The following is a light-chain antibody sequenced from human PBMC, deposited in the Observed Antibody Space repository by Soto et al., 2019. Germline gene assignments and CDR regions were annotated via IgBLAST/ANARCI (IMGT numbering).Light chain of an antibody. V-gene: IGKV1-5*03. CDR3: QQYDTYPLT. J-gene: IGKJ4*01. CDR1: QSIVTW. Sequence: DIQMTQSPSTLSASVGDRVTITCRASQSIVTWLAWYQQKPGKAPKLLLYQASNLQSGVPSRFSGSGSGTEFTLTISSLQPDDFATYYCQQYDTYPLTFGGGTKVEIQ. CDR2: QAS.